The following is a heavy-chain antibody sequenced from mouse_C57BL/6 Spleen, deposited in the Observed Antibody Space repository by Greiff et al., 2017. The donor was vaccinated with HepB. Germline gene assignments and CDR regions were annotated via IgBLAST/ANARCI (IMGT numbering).Heavy chain of an antibody. D-gene: IGHD1-1*01. CDR3: ARYGPFYYAMDY. CDR1: GYTFTSYW. V-gene: IGHV1-50*01. Sequence: QVQLQQPGAELVKPGASVKLSCKASGYTFTSYWMQWVKQRPGQGLEWIGEIDPSDSYTNYNQKFKGKATLTVDTSSSTAYMQLSSLTSEDSAVYYCARYGPFYYAMDYWGQGTSVTVSS. CDR2: IDPSDSYT. J-gene: IGHJ4*01.